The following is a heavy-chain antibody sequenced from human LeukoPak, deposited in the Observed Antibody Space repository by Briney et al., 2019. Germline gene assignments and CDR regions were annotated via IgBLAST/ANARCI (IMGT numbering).Heavy chain of an antibody. V-gene: IGHV3-7*05. CDR3: ATVRTYTNFDY. Sequence: HPGGPLRLSCAASVFIFSCYWMRWLRQARGKGVEWVANINKDGSQKYYVDSVKGRFTISRDNAKNSLYLQMNSLRAEDTAVYYCATVRTYTNFDYWGQGTLVTVSS. CDR1: VFIFSCYW. J-gene: IGHJ4*02. CDR2: INKDGSQK. D-gene: IGHD5-18*01.